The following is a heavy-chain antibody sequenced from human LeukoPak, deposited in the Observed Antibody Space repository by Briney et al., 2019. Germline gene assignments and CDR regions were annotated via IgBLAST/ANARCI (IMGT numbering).Heavy chain of an antibody. J-gene: IGHJ5*02. CDR3: ARQYCSAGSCYGHNWFDP. CDR2: IYYSGST. CDR1: GGSINNGDYY. Sequence: SQTLSLTCSVSGGSINNGDYYWSWIRQPPGKGLEWIGYIYYSGSTYYNPSLRSRVAISLDTSKNQFSLRLSSVTVADTAVYYCARQYCSAGSCYGHNWFDPWGQGTLVTVSS. D-gene: IGHD2-15*01. V-gene: IGHV4-30-4*01.